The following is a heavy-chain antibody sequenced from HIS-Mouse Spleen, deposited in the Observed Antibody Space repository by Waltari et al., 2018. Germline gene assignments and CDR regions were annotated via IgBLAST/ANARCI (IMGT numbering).Heavy chain of an antibody. CDR1: GGSISRSRYY. J-gene: IGHJ2*01. Sequence: QLQLQESGPGLVKPSETLSLTCTVSGGSISRSRYYWGWIRQPPGKGLEWNGSIYYSGSTYYNPSLKSRVTISVDTSKNQFTLKLSSVTAADTAVYYCAREIPYSSSWYDWYFDLWGRGTLVTVSS. D-gene: IGHD6-13*01. CDR2: IYYSGST. CDR3: AREIPYSSSWYDWYFDL. V-gene: IGHV4-39*07.